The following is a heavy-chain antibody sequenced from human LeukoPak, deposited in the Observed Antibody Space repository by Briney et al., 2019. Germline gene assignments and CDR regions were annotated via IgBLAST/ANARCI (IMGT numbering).Heavy chain of an antibody. V-gene: IGHV3-30-3*01. CDR1: GFSLSSYG. Sequence: GGSLRLSCAASGFSLSSYGMHWVRQAPGKGLEWVAFISYDGSNKYYADSVRGQFTISRDNSKNTLYLQMNSLRAEDTAVYYCAKDPDDFWSGSSFDYWGQGTLVTVSS. CDR2: ISYDGSNK. CDR3: AKDPDDFWSGSSFDY. J-gene: IGHJ4*02. D-gene: IGHD3-3*01.